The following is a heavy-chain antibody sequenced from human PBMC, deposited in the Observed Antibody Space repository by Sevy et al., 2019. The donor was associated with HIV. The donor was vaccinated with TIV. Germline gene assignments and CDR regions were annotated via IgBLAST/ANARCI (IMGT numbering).Heavy chain of an antibody. V-gene: IGHV3-23*01. CDR3: AKLPVAGPEYYFDY. CDR1: GFTVSNYA. CDR2: ISGSGGST. D-gene: IGHD6-19*01. Sequence: GGSLRLSCAASGFTVSNYAMNWVRQAPGKGLEWVSGISGSGGSTFYADSVKGRFTISRDNSKNTLYLQMNSLRAEDTAVYYCAKLPVAGPEYYFDYWGQGTLVTVSS. J-gene: IGHJ4*02.